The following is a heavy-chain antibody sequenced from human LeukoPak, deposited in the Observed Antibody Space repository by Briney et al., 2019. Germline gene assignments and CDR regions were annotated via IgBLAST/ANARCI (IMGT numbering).Heavy chain of an antibody. CDR3: AKALGRDYDANAYDAFDI. V-gene: IGHV3-9*01. D-gene: IGHD4-17*01. CDR2: ISWNSGSI. Sequence: PGGSLRLSCAASGFTFDDYAMHWVRHAPGKGLEWVSGISWNSGSIGYADSVKGRFTISRDNAKNSLYLQMNSLRAEDTALYYCAKALGRDYDANAYDAFDIWGQGTMVTVSS. CDR1: GFTFDDYA. J-gene: IGHJ3*02.